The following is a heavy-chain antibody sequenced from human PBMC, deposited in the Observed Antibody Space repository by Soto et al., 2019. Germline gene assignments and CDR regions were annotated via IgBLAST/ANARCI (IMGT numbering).Heavy chain of an antibody. V-gene: IGHV3-15*01. J-gene: IGHJ5*02. D-gene: IGHD4-17*01. CDR2: IKSKTDGGTT. CDR1: GFTFSNAW. Sequence: GGSLRLSCAASGFTFSNAWMSWVRQAPGKGLEWVGRIKSKTDGGTTDYAAPVKGRFTISRDDSKNTLYLQMNSLKTEDTAVYYCTTDSDYGPYNWFDPWGQGTLVTVSS. CDR3: TTDSDYGPYNWFDP.